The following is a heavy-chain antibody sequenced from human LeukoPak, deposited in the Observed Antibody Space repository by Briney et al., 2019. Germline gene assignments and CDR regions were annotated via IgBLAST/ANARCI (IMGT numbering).Heavy chain of an antibody. CDR3: AGGHSGYDYFDY. Sequence: GGSLRLSCAASGFTFSSYEMNWVRQAPGQGLEWVAFIRYDGSNKYYAHSVKGRFTISRDNAKNSLYLQMNSLRAEDTAVYYCAGGHSGYDYFDYWGQGTLVTVSS. CDR1: GFTFSSYE. V-gene: IGHV3-33*08. CDR2: IRYDGSNK. D-gene: IGHD5-12*01. J-gene: IGHJ4*02.